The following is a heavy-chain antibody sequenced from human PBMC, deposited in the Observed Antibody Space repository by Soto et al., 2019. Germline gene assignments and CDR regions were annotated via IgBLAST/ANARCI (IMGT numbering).Heavy chain of an antibody. D-gene: IGHD4-17*01. Sequence: GGSLRLSCAASGFTFSSYAMSWVRQAPGKGLEWVSAISGSGGSTYYADSVKGRFTISRDNSKNTLYLQMNSLRAEDTAVYYCAKDLEGGLGPTTVTTVFDYWGQGTLVTVSS. CDR2: ISGSGGST. CDR1: GFTFSSYA. V-gene: IGHV3-23*01. J-gene: IGHJ4*02. CDR3: AKDLEGGLGPTTVTTVFDY.